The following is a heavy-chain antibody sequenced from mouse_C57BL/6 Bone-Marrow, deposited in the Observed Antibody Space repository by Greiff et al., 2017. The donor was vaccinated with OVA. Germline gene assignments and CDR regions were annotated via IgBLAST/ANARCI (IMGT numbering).Heavy chain of an antibody. CDR2: INPNNGGT. J-gene: IGHJ2*01. CDR3: ARYYYGSS. V-gene: IGHV1-26*01. CDR1: GCTFTDYY. Sequence: EVQLQQSGPELVKPGASVKISCKASGCTFTDYYMNWVKQSHGKSLEWIGDINPNNGGTSYNQKFKGKATLTVDKSSSTAYMELRSLTSEDSAVYYCARYYYGSSWGQGTTLTVSA. D-gene: IGHD1-1*01.